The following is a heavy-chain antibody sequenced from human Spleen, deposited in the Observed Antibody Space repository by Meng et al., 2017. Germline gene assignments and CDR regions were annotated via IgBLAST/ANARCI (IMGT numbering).Heavy chain of an antibody. CDR2: ISGSGGST. D-gene: IGHD1-14*01. CDR1: GFTFSSYA. Sequence: GESLKISCAASGFTFSSYAMNWVRQAPGKGLEWVSGISGSGGSTYYADSVTARFTISRDNSKNTLYLQMNSLRAEDTAVYYCAKGNPDYFDYWGQGTLVTVSS. J-gene: IGHJ4*02. V-gene: IGHV3-23*01. CDR3: AKGNPDYFDY.